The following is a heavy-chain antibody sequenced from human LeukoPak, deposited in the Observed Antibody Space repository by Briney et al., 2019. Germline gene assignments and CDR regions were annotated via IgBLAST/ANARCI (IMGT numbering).Heavy chain of an antibody. V-gene: IGHV3-21*01. D-gene: IGHD2-2*01. Sequence: SGGSLRLSCAASGFTFSSYSMNWVRQAPGKGLEWVSSISSSSSYIYYADSVKGRFTISRDNAKNSLYLQMNSLRAEETAVYYCARGPLAASNDYWGQGTLVTVSS. J-gene: IGHJ4*02. CDR2: ISSSSSYI. CDR1: GFTFSSYS. CDR3: ARGPLAASNDY.